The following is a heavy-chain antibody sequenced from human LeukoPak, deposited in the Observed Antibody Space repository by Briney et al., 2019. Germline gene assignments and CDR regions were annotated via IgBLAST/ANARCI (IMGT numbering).Heavy chain of an antibody. CDR2: ISGSGGST. V-gene: IGHV3-23*01. Sequence: PGGSLRLSCAASGFTFDDYAMSWVRQAPGKGLEWVSAISGSGGSTYYADSVKGRFTISRDNSKNTLYLQMNSLRAEDTAVYYCAKEGMIVVANDAFDIWGQGTMVTVSS. D-gene: IGHD3-22*01. J-gene: IGHJ3*02. CDR3: AKEGMIVVANDAFDI. CDR1: GFTFDDYA.